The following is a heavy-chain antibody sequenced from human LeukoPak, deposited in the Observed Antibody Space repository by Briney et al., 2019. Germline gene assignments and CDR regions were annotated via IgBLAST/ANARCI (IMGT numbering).Heavy chain of an antibody. V-gene: IGHV4-34*01. J-gene: IGHJ4*02. CDR3: ARVLRVTYYYDSSGYAY. D-gene: IGHD3-22*01. Sequence: SETLSLTCAVYGGSFSGYYWSWIRQPPGKGLEWIGEINHSGSTNYNPSLKSRVTISVDTSKNQFSLKLSPVTAADTAVYYCARVLRVTYYYDSSGYAYWGQGTLVTVSS. CDR2: INHSGST. CDR1: GGSFSGYY.